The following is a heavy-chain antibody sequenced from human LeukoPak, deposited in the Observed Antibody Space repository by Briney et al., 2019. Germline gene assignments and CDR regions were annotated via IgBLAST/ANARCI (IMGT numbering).Heavy chain of an antibody. CDR1: GYTFTTYG. CDR2: ISPNSGGT. J-gene: IGHJ6*03. V-gene: IGHV1-2*02. D-gene: IGHD6-13*01. Sequence: ASVKVSCKTSGYTFTTYGASWVRKAPGQGLEWMGWISPNSGGTNYAQRFQGRVTMTRDTSINTAYMELSRLRSDDTAVYYCARYSSTWHSLGYMDVWGKGTTVTISS. CDR3: ARYSSTWHSLGYMDV.